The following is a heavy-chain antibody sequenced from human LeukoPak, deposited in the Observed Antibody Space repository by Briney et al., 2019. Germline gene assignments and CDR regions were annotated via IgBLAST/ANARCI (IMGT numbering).Heavy chain of an antibody. J-gene: IGHJ3*02. CDR2: ISDSGGST. Sequence: GGSLRLSCAASGFTFSSYAMSWVRQAPGKGLEWVSLISDSGGSTYYADSVKGRFTISRDKSKNTLYLQMNSLRAEDTAVYYCASTTETDAFDIWGQGTMVTVSS. CDR1: GFTFSSYA. V-gene: IGHV3-23*01. CDR3: ASTTETDAFDI. D-gene: IGHD4-17*01.